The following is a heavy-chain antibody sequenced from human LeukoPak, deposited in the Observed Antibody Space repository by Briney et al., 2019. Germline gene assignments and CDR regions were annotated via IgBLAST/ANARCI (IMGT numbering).Heavy chain of an antibody. CDR1: GFTFSSYE. CDR3: TTEGIREITMIVVDFDY. J-gene: IGHJ4*02. V-gene: IGHV3-48*03. CDR2: ISSSGSTI. D-gene: IGHD3-22*01. Sequence: GSLRLSCAASGFTFSSYEMNWVRQAPGKGLEWVSYISSSGSTIYYADSVKGRFTISRDNAKNSLYLQMNSLKTEDTAVYYCTTEGIREITMIVVDFDYWGQGTLVTVSS.